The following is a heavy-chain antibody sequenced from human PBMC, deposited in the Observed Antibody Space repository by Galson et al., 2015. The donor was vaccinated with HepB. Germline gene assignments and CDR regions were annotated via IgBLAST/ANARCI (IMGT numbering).Heavy chain of an antibody. CDR3: AKDGGLPYCSSTFCPKQYGIDS. CDR1: GFTFSTYG. CDR2: ISYDENNE. V-gene: IGHV3-30*18. D-gene: IGHD2-2*01. J-gene: IGHJ5*01. Sequence: SLRLSCAASGFTFSTYGMHWVRQAPGKGLEWVAVISYDENNEHYSDSVKGRFTISRDNSKNTLYLQMNSLRAEDTAVYYCAKDGGLPYCSSTFCPKQYGIDSWGQGTLVTVSS.